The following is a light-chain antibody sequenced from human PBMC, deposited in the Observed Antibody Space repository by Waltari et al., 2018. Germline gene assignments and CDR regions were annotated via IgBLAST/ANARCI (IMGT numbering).Light chain of an antibody. Sequence: DIVMTQSPLSLPVTPGEPASISCRSSQSLLHTNGYNYLDWYLPKPGQSPQLLVYLGSNRASGVPARFSGSGSGTDFTLKISRVEAEDVGVYYCMQALHTPRFTFGPGTKVDIK. V-gene: IGKV2-28*01. CDR2: LGS. CDR1: QSLLHTNGYNY. J-gene: IGKJ3*01. CDR3: MQALHTPRFT.